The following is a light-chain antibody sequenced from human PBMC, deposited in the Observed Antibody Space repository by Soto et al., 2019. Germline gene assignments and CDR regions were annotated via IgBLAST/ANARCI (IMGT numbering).Light chain of an antibody. CDR3: QDYGSSRT. Sequence: EVVLTQSPGTLSLSPGERATLSCRTSQSISSSYLSWYQQKPGQAPRLLIYGASSRATDIPNRFSGSGSGTDFTLTISRVEHEDIAVYYCQDYGSSRTFGQGTKVEMK. CDR2: GAS. J-gene: IGKJ1*01. CDR1: QSISSSY. V-gene: IGKV3-20*01.